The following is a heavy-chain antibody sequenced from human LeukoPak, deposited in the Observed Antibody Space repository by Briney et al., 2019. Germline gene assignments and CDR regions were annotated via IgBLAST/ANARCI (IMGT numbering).Heavy chain of an antibody. J-gene: IGHJ4*02. CDR2: ISDNGGST. CDR1: GFTFSSYA. CDR3: VKYSSGWYDY. Sequence: GGSLRLSCSASGFTFSSYAIHWVRQAPGKGLEYVSAISDNGGSTYYADSVKGGFTISRDNSKNTLYLQMSSLRAEDTAVYYCVKYSSGWYDYWGQGTLVTVSS. D-gene: IGHD6-19*01. V-gene: IGHV3-64D*06.